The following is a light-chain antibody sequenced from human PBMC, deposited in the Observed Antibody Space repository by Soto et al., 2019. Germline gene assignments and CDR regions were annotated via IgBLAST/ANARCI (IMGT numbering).Light chain of an antibody. V-gene: IGLV2-14*01. CDR3: SSYTSNSYV. Sequence: QSALTQPASVSGSPGQSITISCTGTSSDVGAYNYVSWYQQHPGEAPKVMIYEVNNRPSGVSNRFSGSKSGNTASLTISGLQAEDEADYFCSSYTSNSYVLGTGTKVTVL. J-gene: IGLJ1*01. CDR1: SSDVGAYNY. CDR2: EVN.